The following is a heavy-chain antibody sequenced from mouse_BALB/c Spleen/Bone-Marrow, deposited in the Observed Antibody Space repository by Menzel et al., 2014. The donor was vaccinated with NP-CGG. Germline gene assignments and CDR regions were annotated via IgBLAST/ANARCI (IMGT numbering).Heavy chain of an antibody. Sequence: DVMLVESGGGLVKPGGSLKLSCAASGFAFSSYDMSWVRQTPEKRLEGVATISSGGSYTYYPDSVKGRFTIPRDNARNTLYLQMSSLRSEGTALYYCARPLTGAYFDYWGQGTTLTVSS. D-gene: IGHD4-1*01. CDR2: ISSGGSYT. CDR1: GFAFSSYD. V-gene: IGHV5-9*02. CDR3: ARPLTGAYFDY. J-gene: IGHJ2*01.